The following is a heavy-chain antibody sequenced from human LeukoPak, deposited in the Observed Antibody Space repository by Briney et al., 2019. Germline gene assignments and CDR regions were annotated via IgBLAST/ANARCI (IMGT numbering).Heavy chain of an antibody. D-gene: IGHD1-7*01. V-gene: IGHV3-53*05. J-gene: IGHJ4*02. CDR3: AKDQSRITRTTAGFDY. CDR2: IYSGGNT. Sequence: GGTLRLSCAASGFIVSNNYMSWVRRAPGKGPEWVSVIYSGGNTYYADSVKGRFTISRDNSKNTLSLQMNSLRAEDTAVYYCAKDQSRITRTTAGFDYWGQGTLVTVS. CDR1: GFIVSNNY.